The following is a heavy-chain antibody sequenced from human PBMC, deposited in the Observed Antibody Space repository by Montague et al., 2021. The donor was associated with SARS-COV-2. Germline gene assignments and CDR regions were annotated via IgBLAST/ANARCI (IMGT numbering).Heavy chain of an antibody. V-gene: IGHV4-61*02. CDR3: AREVGRYYDRRPDS. D-gene: IGHD1-26*01. J-gene: IGHJ4*02. CDR2: IYTSGST. Sequence: TLSLTCTVSGGSISSGSYYWSWIQQPAGKGLEWIGRIYTSGSTNYNPSLKSRVTISADTSTNQFSLKLSSMAAADTAVYYCAREVGRYYDRRPDSWGQGTLVTVSS. CDR1: GGSISSGSYY.